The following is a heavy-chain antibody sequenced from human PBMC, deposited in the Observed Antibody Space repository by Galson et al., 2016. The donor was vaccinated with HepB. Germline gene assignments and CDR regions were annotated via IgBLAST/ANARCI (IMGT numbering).Heavy chain of an antibody. CDR3: ARVVAVGGNPPFAFDY. CDR1: GFTFSSYA. V-gene: IGHV3-30*04. J-gene: IGHJ4*02. CDR2: TSYNGNNK. D-gene: IGHD1-26*01. Sequence: SLRLSCAASGFTFSSYAMNWVRQAPGKGLEWVAGTSYNGNNKYYIDSVKGRFTISRDDSKNTVYLKMNGQRGDDTAVYYCARVVAVGGNPPFAFDYWGQGTLVTASS.